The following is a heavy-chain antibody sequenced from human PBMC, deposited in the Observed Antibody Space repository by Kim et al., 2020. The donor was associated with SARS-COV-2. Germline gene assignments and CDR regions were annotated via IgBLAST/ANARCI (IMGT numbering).Heavy chain of an antibody. CDR3: ARTPLWFGESHPPNDAFDI. V-gene: IGHV4-34*01. Sequence: SETLSLTCAVYGGSFSGYYWSWIRQPPGKGLEWIGEINHSGSTNYNPSLKSRVTISVDTSKNQFSLKLSSVTAADTAVYYCARTPLWFGESHPPNDAFDIWGQGTMVTVSS. J-gene: IGHJ3*02. CDR1: GGSFSGYY. CDR2: INHSGST. D-gene: IGHD3-10*01.